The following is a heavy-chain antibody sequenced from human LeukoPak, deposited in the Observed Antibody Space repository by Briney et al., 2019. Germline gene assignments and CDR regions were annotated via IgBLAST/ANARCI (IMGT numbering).Heavy chain of an antibody. J-gene: IGHJ5*02. CDR3: ARVLGSGRRNLNWFDP. D-gene: IGHD3-10*01. V-gene: IGHV1-8*01. CDR2: MNPNSDNT. Sequence: APVKVSCKASGYTFTSYDINWVRQATGQGLEWMGWMNPNSDNTGYAQKFQGRVTMTRNTSISTAYMELSSLRSEDTAVYYCARVLGSGRRNLNWFDPWGQGTLVTVSS. CDR1: GYTFTSYD.